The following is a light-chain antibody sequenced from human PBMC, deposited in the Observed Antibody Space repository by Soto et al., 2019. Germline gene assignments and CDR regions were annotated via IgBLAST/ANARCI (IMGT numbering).Light chain of an antibody. CDR1: SSDVGGYDY. CDR2: DVN. Sequence: QSALTQPASVSGSPGQSITISCTGTSSDVGGYDYVSWYQHHPGKAPKLMIYDVNNRPSGVSSRFSGSKSGNTASLTISGLQAEDEANYYCQSYDSSLSGWVFGGGTKLTVL. J-gene: IGLJ3*02. CDR3: QSYDSSLSGWV. V-gene: IGLV2-14*01.